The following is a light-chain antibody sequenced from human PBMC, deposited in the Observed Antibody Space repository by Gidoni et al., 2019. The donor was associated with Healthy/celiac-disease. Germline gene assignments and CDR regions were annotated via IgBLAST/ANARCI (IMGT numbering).Light chain of an antibody. CDR3: QQYGSSRCS. J-gene: IGKJ2*04. CDR1: QSVSSSY. Sequence: EIVLTQSPGTLSLSPGERATLSCRASQSVSSSYLAWYQPKPGQAPRLLIYGASSRATGIPDRFSGSGSGTDFTLTISRLEPEDFAVYYCQQYGSSRCSFGQXTKLEIK. V-gene: IGKV3-20*01. CDR2: GAS.